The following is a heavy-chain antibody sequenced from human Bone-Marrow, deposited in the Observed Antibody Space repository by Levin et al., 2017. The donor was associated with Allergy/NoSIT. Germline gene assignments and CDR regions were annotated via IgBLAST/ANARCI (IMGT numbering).Heavy chain of an antibody. CDR2: IYSGGRT. CDR3: AIYGSGSYYSAFDI. Sequence: ASVKVSCAASGFTVSSNHMSWVRQAPGKGLEWVSLIYSGGRTYYADSVKGRFTISRDNSKNTLYLQMNSLRGEDTAVYYCAIYGSGSYYSAFDIWGQGTLVTVSS. CDR1: GFTVSSNH. V-gene: IGHV3-53*01. D-gene: IGHD3-10*01. J-gene: IGHJ3*02.